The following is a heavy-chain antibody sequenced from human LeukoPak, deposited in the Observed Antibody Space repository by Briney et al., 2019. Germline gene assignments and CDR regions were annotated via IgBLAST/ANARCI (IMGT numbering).Heavy chain of an antibody. Sequence: PSETLSLTCAVYGGSFSGYYWSWIRQPPGKGLEWIGEINHSGSTNYNPSLKSRVTISVDTSKNQFSLKLSSVTAADTAVYYCARVRPSCNPGAQGPLATVSS. D-gene: IGHD4-23*01. CDR1: GGSFSGYY. CDR3: ARVRPSCNP. V-gene: IGHV4-34*01. J-gene: IGHJ4*02. CDR2: INHSGST.